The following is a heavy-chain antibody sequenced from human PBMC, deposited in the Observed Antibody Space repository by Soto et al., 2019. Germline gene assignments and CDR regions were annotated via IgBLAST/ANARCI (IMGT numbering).Heavy chain of an antibody. CDR3: AREYQRESYYYYGMDV. V-gene: IGHV1-69*13. CDR2: IIPIFGTA. J-gene: IGHJ6*02. D-gene: IGHD2-2*01. CDR1: GGTFSSYA. Sequence: SVKVSCKASGGTFSSYAISWVRQAPGQGLEWMGGIIPIFGTANYAQKFQGRVTITADESTSTAYMELSSLRSEDTAVYYCAREYQRESYYYYGMDVWGQGTTVTVSS.